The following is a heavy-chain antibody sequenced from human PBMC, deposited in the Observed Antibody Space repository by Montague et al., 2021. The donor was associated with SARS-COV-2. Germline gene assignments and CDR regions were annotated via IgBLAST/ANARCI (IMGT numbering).Heavy chain of an antibody. CDR3: AGVYGSGSYCS. V-gene: IGHV4-4*07. CDR1: GGSITSYY. D-gene: IGHD3-10*01. Sequence: SETLSLTCTVSGGSITSYYWCWIRQPAGKGLEFIWLIYTSWSTNYNPSLKSPVTMSVDTSRRQFSLWLTSVTAADTAVCYCAGVYGSGSYCSWGQGTLVTVSS. J-gene: IGHJ4*02. CDR2: IYTSWST.